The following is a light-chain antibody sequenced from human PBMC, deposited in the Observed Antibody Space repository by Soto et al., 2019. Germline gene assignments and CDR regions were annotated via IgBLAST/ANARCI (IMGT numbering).Light chain of an antibody. V-gene: IGKV1-33*01. CDR1: QDISNY. CDR2: DAS. J-gene: IGKJ5*01. Sequence: DIRVTQSPSSLSASIGDRVTITCQASQDISNYLNWYQQKPGKAPKLLIYDASNLETGVPSRFSGSGSGTDFTFTISSLQPEDIATYYCQQYDNLLITFAQGTRLAIK. CDR3: QQYDNLLIT.